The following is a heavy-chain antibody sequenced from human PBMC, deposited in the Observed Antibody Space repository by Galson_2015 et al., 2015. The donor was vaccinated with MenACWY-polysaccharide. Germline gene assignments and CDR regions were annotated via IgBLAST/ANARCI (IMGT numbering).Heavy chain of an antibody. J-gene: IGHJ5*02. Sequence: SLRLSCAASRFNFNTNWMTWVRQAPGKGLEWVALINPDGSQTEYVDSVKGRFAISRDNSKNSLFLQMNSLRAEDTAVYYCARDPNWGNSFGPWGQGTRVTVSS. CDR2: INPDGSQT. D-gene: IGHD7-27*01. CDR3: ARDPNWGNSFGP. CDR1: RFNFNTNW. V-gene: IGHV3-7*01.